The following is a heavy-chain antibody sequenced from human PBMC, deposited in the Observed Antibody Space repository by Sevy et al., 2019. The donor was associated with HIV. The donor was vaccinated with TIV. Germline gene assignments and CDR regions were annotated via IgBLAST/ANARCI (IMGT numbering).Heavy chain of an antibody. CDR1: GGSFSGYY. D-gene: IGHD2-8*02. CDR2: INHSGST. CDR3: ARAPPPGAYDY. J-gene: IGHJ4*02. V-gene: IGHV4-34*01. Sequence: SETLSLTCAVYGGSFSGYYWSWIRQPPGKGLEWIGEINHSGSTNYNPSLKSRVTISVDTSKNQFSLKLSSVTAADTAVYYCARAPPPGAYDYWGQGTLVTVSS.